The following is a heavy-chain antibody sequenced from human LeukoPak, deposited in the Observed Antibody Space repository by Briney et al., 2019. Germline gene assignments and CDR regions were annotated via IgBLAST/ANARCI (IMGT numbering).Heavy chain of an antibody. V-gene: IGHV4-34*01. J-gene: IGHJ6*03. CDR1: GGSFSGYY. D-gene: IGHD3-10*02. Sequence: ASETLSLTCAVYGGSFSGYYWSWIRQPPGKGLEWIGEINHSGSTNYNPSLKSRVTISVDTSKNQFSLKLSSVTAADTAVYYCARHAPGTVSSGSYYYYYYMDVWGKGTTVTISS. CDR2: INHSGST. CDR3: ARHAPGTVSSGSYYYYYYMDV.